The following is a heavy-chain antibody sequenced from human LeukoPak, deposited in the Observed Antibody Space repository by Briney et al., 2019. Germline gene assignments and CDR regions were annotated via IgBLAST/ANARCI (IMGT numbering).Heavy chain of an antibody. D-gene: IGHD3-10*01. CDR2: ISHSGST. Sequence: PSETLSLTCAVSGYSISSGYCWGWIRQPPGKGLEWIGSISHSGSTYYNPSLRSRVTISVDTSKSQFSLKVSSVTAADTAVYYCARDGIVEGSYNHYYGMDVWGKGTTVTVSS. CDR3: ARDGIVEGSYNHYYGMDV. J-gene: IGHJ6*04. V-gene: IGHV4-38-2*02. CDR1: GYSISSGYC.